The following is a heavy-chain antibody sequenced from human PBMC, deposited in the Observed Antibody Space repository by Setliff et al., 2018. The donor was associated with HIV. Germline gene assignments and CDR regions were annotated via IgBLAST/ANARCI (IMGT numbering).Heavy chain of an antibody. D-gene: IGHD2-15*01. Sequence: ASVKVSCKASGYTFTSYYMHWVRQAPGQGLEWMGIINPSGGSTSYAQKFQGRVTMTRDTPTSTVYMELSSLRSEDTATYYCARDLAYCSGGSCYRPLIYYFYYMDVWGKGTTITVSS. CDR3: ARDLAYCSGGSCYRPLIYYFYYMDV. CDR1: GYTFTSYY. CDR2: INPSGGST. V-gene: IGHV1-46*01. J-gene: IGHJ6*03.